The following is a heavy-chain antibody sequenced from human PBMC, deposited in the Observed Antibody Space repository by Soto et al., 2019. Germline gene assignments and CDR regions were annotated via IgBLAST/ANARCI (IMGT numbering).Heavy chain of an antibody. J-gene: IGHJ6*02. CDR2: IKEDGREK. CDR3: ARPRFRGMDI. Sequence: GGSLRLSCVASGFTFSDYVMNWVRQAPGKGLEWVATIKEDGREKFYVESVKGRFTISRDNAKNSLYLQLDSLRDEDTAVYYCARPRFRGMDIWGQGTTVTVSS. D-gene: IGHD3-10*01. CDR1: GFTFSDYV. V-gene: IGHV3-7*03.